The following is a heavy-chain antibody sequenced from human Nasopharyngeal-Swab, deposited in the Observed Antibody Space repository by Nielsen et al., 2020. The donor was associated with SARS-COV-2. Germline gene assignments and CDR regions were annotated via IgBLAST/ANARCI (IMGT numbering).Heavy chain of an antibody. CDR2: INHSGST. D-gene: IGHD3-16*02. CDR3: ARGRIGGVIGNWFDP. V-gene: IGHV4-34*01. Sequence: PGKGLEWIGEINHSGSTNYNPSLKSRVTISVDTSKNQFSLKLSSVTAADTAVYYCARGRIGGVIGNWFDPWGQGTLGTVSS. J-gene: IGHJ5*02.